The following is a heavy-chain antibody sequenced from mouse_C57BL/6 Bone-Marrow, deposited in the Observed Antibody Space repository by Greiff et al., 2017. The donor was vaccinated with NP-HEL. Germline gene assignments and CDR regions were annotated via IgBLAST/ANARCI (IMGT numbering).Heavy chain of an antibody. V-gene: IGHV5-4*01. CDR1: GFTFSSYA. CDR2: ISDGGSYT. J-gene: IGHJ3*01. CDR3: AREGDP. Sequence: EVHLVESGGGLVKPGGSLKLSCAASGFTFSSYAMSWVRQTPEKRLEWVATISDGGSYTYYPDNVKGRFTISRDNAKNNLYLQMGHLKSEDTAMYYCAREGDPWGQGTLVTVSA. D-gene: IGHD3-3*01.